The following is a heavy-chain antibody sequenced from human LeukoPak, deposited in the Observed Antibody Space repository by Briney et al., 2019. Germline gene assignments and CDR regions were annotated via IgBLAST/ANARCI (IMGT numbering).Heavy chain of an antibody. CDR1: GFTFSSYA. J-gene: IGHJ4*02. V-gene: IGHV3-23*01. CDR3: AKYFGGWYGDY. D-gene: IGHD6-19*01. CDR2: ISAGGTT. Sequence: GGSLRLSCAVSGFTFSSYAMSWVRQAPGKGLQWVSTISAGGTTYYADSVKGRFTFSRDNSKNTLFLQMNSLRAEDTAVYYCAKYFGGWYGDYWGQGTLVTVSS.